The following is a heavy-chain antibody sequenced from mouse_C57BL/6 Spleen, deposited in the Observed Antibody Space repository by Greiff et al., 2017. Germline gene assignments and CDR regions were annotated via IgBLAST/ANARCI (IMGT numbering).Heavy chain of an antibody. Sequence: QVQLQQPGAELVKPGASVKVSCKASGYTFTSYWMHWVKQRPGQGLEWIGRIHPSDSDTNYHQKFKGKATLTVDKSSSTAYMQLSSLTSEDSAVFYCTIPIYDGYYGGFFYAMEYWGQGTSVTVSS. D-gene: IGHD2-3*01. CDR2: IHPSDSDT. V-gene: IGHV1-74*01. J-gene: IGHJ4*01. CDR3: TIPIYDGYYGGFFYAMEY. CDR1: GYTFTSYW.